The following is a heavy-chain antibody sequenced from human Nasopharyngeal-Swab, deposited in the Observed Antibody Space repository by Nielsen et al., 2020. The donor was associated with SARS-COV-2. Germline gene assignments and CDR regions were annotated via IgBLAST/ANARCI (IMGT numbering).Heavy chain of an antibody. D-gene: IGHD6-6*01. V-gene: IGHV4-39*01. Sequence: SETLSLTCTVPGGSISSSSYYWGWIRQPPGKGLEWIGSIYYSGSTYYNPSLKSRVTISVDTSKNQFSLKLSSVTAADTAVYYCARGSPRSGMDVWGQGTTVTVSS. CDR3: ARGSPRSGMDV. J-gene: IGHJ6*02. CDR2: IYYSGST. CDR1: GGSISSSSYY.